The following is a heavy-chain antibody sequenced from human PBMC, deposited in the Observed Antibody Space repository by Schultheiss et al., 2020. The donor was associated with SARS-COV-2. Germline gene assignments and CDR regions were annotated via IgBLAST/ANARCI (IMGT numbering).Heavy chain of an antibody. CDR3: ARTGYCSGDDCYYGMDV. CDR2: IIPVFGRG. Sequence: GGSLRLSCKASGGTFSSSAISWVRQAPGQGLEWMGGIIPVFGRGNSAQRFQGRLTITADESTTTLYMELSSLTSEDTAVYYCARTGYCSGDDCYYGMDVWGQGTTVTVSS. V-gene: IGHV1-69*01. D-gene: IGHD2-15*01. CDR1: GGTFSSSA. J-gene: IGHJ6*02.